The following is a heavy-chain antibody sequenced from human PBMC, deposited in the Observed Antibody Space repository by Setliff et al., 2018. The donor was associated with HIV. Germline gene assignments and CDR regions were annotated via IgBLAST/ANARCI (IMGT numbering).Heavy chain of an antibody. J-gene: IGHJ4*02. V-gene: IGHV4-39*07. CDR2: IQHSGRT. CDR3: ARAAAGNTGPFDL. CDR1: GGSISSGSYY. Sequence: PSETLSLTCTVSGGSISSGSYYWGWIRQPPGKGLEWIGEIQHSGRTNYNPSLKSRVTISVDTSKNQFSLKLTSVTASDTAVYYCARAAAGNTGPFDLWGQGSPVTVSS. D-gene: IGHD4-17*01.